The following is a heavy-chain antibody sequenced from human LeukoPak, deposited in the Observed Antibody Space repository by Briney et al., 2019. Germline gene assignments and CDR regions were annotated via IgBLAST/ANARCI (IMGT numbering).Heavy chain of an antibody. CDR2: IYYRGST. J-gene: IGHJ4*02. CDR3: ARAVYYDSSGYLFDF. V-gene: IGHV4-59*01. D-gene: IGHD3-22*01. Sequence: SETLSLTCTVSGGXISSYYWSWIRQPPGKGLEWIGYIYYRGSTNYNPSLKSRVTISIDTSKNQFSLKLSSVTAADTAVYYCARAVYYDSSGYLFDFWGQGTLVTVSS. CDR1: GGXISSYY.